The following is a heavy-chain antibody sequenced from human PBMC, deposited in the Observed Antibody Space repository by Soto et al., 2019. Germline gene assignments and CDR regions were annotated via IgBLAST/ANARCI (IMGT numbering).Heavy chain of an antibody. Sequence: QVQLVESGGGVVQPGRSLRLSCEDSGFTFSNYGMHWVRQAPGKGLEWVAVISYDGNNKYYADSVKDRFTISRDNSKNTLYLQMNSRRAEDTAVYYCAKDQIAGNTYYYYGMDVGGQGTTVTVS. CDR3: AKDQIAGNTYYYYGMDV. CDR1: GFTFSNYG. CDR2: ISYDGNNK. D-gene: IGHD1-7*01. J-gene: IGHJ6*02. V-gene: IGHV3-30*18.